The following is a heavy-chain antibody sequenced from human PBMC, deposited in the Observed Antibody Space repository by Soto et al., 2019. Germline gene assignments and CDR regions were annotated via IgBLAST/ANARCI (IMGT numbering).Heavy chain of an antibody. CDR3: ARMWIAALPLHYYGMDV. Sequence: SGPTLVNPTPTLTLTCTFSGFSLSTSGMCVSWIRQPRGKALEWLALIDWDDDKYYSTSLKTRLTISKDTSNIQVVLTMTNMDPVDTATYYCARMWIAALPLHYYGMDVWGQGTTVTVSS. V-gene: IGHV2-70*01. CDR1: GFSLSTSGMC. CDR2: IDWDDDK. J-gene: IGHJ6*02. D-gene: IGHD6-13*01.